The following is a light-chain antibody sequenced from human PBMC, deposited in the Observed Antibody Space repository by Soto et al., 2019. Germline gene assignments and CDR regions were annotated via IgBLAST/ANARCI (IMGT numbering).Light chain of an antibody. Sequence: QSVRNQPPSAYGSPGQSVTISCNETSSDVGRYNYVSWYQQHPGKAPKLIIYEVNKRPSGVPDRFSGSKSGNTASLTVSGLQAEDEADYYCCSYAARGVFGAGTKATVL. CDR2: EVN. CDR1: SSDVGRYNY. V-gene: IGLV2-8*01. J-gene: IGLJ1*01. CDR3: CSYAARGV.